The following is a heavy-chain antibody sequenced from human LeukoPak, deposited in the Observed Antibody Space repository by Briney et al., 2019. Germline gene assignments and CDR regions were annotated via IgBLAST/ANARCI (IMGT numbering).Heavy chain of an antibody. Sequence: PGGSLRLSCAASGSTFSIAWMNWVRQTPGKGLEWVGHIKSKIDGGTTDYAKPVKSRFTISRDDSKNTVYLQMNSLKTDDTAVYYCTTGYGSTWYGWGQGTLVTVSS. J-gene: IGHJ4*02. D-gene: IGHD6-13*01. V-gene: IGHV3-15*01. CDR2: IKSKIDGGTT. CDR1: GSTFSIAW. CDR3: TTGYGSTWYG.